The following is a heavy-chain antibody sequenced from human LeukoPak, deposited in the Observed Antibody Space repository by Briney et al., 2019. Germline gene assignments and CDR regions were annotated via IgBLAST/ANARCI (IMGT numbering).Heavy chain of an antibody. CDR1: NYSISSGYY. CDR2: IYHSGGT. J-gene: IGHJ4*02. CDR3: ARARGYSGYVLDY. Sequence: SETLSLTCTVSNYSISSGYYWCWIRQPPGKGLEWIGSIYHSGGTYYNPSLKSRVTISVDTSKNQFSLKLSSVTAADTAVYYCARARGYSGYVLDYWGQGTLVPVSS. D-gene: IGHD5-12*01. V-gene: IGHV4-38-2*02.